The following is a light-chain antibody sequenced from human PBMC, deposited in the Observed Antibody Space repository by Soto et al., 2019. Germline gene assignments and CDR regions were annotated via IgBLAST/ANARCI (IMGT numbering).Light chain of an antibody. V-gene: IGLV1-47*01. CDR1: SSNIGSNY. CDR2: RNN. Sequence: QSVLTQPPSASGTPGQRVTISCSGSSSNIGSNYVFWYQHLPGTAPKLLIYRNNQRPSGVPDRFSGSKSGTSASLAISGLGSEDETDYYCAAWDDILSGVVFGGGTKLTVL. J-gene: IGLJ2*01. CDR3: AAWDDILSGVV.